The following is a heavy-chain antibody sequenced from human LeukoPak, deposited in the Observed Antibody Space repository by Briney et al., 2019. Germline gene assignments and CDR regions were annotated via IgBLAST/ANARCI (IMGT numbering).Heavy chain of an antibody. CDR2: IIPIFGTA. V-gene: IGHV1-69*05. Sequence: SVKVSCRASGGTFSSYAISWVRQAPGQGLEWMGGIIPIFGTANYAQKFQGRVTITTDESASTAYMELSSLRSEDTAVYYCARGFRYFDWLAPFDYWGQGTLVTVSS. CDR3: ARGFRYFDWLAPFDY. J-gene: IGHJ4*02. CDR1: GGTFSSYA. D-gene: IGHD3-9*01.